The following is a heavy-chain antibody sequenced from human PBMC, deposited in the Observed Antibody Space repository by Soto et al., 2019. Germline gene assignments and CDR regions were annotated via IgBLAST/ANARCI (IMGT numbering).Heavy chain of an antibody. Sequence: GASVKVSCKASGYTFTGYYMHWVRQAPEQGLEWMGWINPNSGGTNYAQKFQGRVTMTRDTSISTAYMELSRLRSDDTAVYYCARDMGSSGWSGLYYYYGMDVWGQGTMVTVSS. D-gene: IGHD6-19*01. V-gene: IGHV1-2*02. CDR2: INPNSGGT. J-gene: IGHJ6*02. CDR1: GYTFTGYY. CDR3: ARDMGSSGWSGLYYYYGMDV.